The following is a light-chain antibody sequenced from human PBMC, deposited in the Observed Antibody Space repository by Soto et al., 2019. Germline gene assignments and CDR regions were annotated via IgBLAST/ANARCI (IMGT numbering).Light chain of an antibody. J-gene: IGKJ4*01. Sequence: DSQMSQSPSSLSSSIGDRVTITYGSSQNIGNYVNWYQQKPGRAPKFLIYDASSLESGVPSRFSGSGSGTEFTLTISNLQPDDFATYYCQQYDNYPLTFGGGTKVDI. CDR2: DAS. V-gene: IGKV1-5*01. CDR1: QNIGNY. CDR3: QQYDNYPLT.